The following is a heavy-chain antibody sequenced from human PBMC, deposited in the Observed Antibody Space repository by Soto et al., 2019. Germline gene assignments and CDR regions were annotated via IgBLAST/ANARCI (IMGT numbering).Heavy chain of an antibody. CDR1: GYTFSGHA. CDR2: INAGNSKT. D-gene: IGHD3-10*02. V-gene: IGHV1-3*01. Sequence: QVHFVQSGAEVKKPGASVKVSCKASGYTFSGHAIHWLRQAPGQRPEWLGWINAGNSKTYYSEKFEGRVTFTRDTVATNVNMELTSLTSEDTAVYYCGRDQSGTGYYVDWFDPWGQGPLVTVSS. J-gene: IGHJ5*02. CDR3: GRDQSGTGYYVDWFDP.